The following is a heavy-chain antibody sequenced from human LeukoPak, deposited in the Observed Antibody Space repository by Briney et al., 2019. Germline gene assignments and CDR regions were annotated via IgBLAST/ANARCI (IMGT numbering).Heavy chain of an antibody. CDR1: GYTFTSYD. J-gene: IGHJ6*03. V-gene: IGHV1-8*03. Sequence: ASVKVSCKASGYTFTSYDINWVRQATGQGLEWMGWMNPNSGNTGYAQKFQGRVTITRNTSISTAYMELSSLRSEDTAVYYCARAYCGGGSCYSERNYYYYMDVWGKGTTVTVSS. D-gene: IGHD2-15*01. CDR3: ARAYCGGGSCYSERNYYYYMDV. CDR2: MNPNSGNT.